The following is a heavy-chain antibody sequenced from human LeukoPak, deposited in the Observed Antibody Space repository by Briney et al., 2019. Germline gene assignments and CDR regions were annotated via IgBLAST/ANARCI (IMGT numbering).Heavy chain of an antibody. CDR1: GFTVSSNY. V-gene: IGHV3-53*01. D-gene: IGHD2-15*01. Sequence: TGGSLRLSCAASGFTVSSNYVSWVRQAPGKGLEWVSVIYSGGSTYYADSVKGRFTISRDISKNTLYLQMNRLRAEHSAVYYCASDSGSGLGGEFDYWGQGTLVTVSS. CDR3: ASDSGSGLGGEFDY. J-gene: IGHJ4*02. CDR2: IYSGGST.